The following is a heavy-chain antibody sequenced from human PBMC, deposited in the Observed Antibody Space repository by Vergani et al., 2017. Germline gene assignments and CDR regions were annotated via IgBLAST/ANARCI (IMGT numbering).Heavy chain of an antibody. D-gene: IGHD3-22*01. J-gene: IGHJ4*02. V-gene: IGHV5-51*01. CDR1: GYSLTNYW. CDR2: IHPADSDT. Sequence: EVQLVQSGAEVKKPGESLNISCQISGYSLTNYWIGWVRQMPGKGLEWMGIIHPADSDTRYSPSFQGQVTISVDKSISTAYLQRSSLRASDSAMYYCARLYGRDSSGSKYFDYWGQGTLVTGSS. CDR3: ARLYGRDSSGSKYFDY.